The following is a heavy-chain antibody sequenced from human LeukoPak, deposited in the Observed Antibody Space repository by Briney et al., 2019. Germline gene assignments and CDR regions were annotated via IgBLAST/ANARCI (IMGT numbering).Heavy chain of an antibody. CDR3: ACLTTADAFDI. CDR1: DYSISRGYY. D-gene: IGHD3-22*01. CDR2: MYHSGDT. V-gene: IGHV4-38-2*02. J-gene: IGHJ3*02. Sequence: SETLSLTCSVSDYSISRGYYWGWIRQPPGKGREWIGSMYHSGDTYYNPSLKSRVTISVDTSKNQFSLKLSSVTAADTAVYYCACLTTADAFDIWGQGTMVTVSS.